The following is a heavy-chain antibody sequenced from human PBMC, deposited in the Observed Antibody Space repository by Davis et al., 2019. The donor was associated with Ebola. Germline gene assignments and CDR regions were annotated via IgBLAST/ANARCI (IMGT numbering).Heavy chain of an antibody. CDR2: ISAYNGNT. CDR3: ARDLGLVLATAYFDY. CDR1: GYTFVTYG. Sequence: ASVKVSCKTSGYTFVTYGISWVRQAPGQGLEWMGWISAYNGNTNYAQKLQGRVTMTTETSTSTDYMELRSLRSDDTAVYYCARDLGLVLATAYFDYWGQGVLVSVSS. D-gene: IGHD3/OR15-3a*01. J-gene: IGHJ4*02. V-gene: IGHV1-18*01.